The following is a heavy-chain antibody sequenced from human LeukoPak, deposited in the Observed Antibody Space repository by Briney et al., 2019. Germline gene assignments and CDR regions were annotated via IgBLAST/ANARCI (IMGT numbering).Heavy chain of an antibody. V-gene: IGHV4-4*02. CDR2: IYHGGST. CDR1: GGSISSSNW. CDR3: ASLGLRLGELSSYYFDY. Sequence: SGTLSLTCAVSGGSISSSNWWSWVRQPPGKGLEWIEEIYHGGSTNYNPSLKSRVTISVDKSKSQFSLKLSSVTAADTAVYYCASLGLRLGELSSYYFDYWGQGTLVTVSS. J-gene: IGHJ4*02. D-gene: IGHD3-16*02.